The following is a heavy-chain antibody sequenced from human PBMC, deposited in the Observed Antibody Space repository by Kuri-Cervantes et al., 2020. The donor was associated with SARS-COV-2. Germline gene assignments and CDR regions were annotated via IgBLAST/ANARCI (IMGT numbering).Heavy chain of an antibody. Sequence: GGSLRLSCAASGFTFSSYSMNWVRQAPGKGLEWVSYISSSGSTIYYADSVKGRFTISRDNAKNSLYLQMNSLRAEDTAVYYCARAIKDGYYDILTGYPYYYYYYMDVWGKGTTVTVSS. CDR1: GFTFSSYS. V-gene: IGHV3-48*04. D-gene: IGHD3-9*01. CDR2: ISSSGSTI. J-gene: IGHJ6*03. CDR3: ARAIKDGYYDILTGYPYYYYYYMDV.